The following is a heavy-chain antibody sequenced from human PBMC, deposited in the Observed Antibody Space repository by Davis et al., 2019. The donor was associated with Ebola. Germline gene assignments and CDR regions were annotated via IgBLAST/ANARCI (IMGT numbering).Heavy chain of an antibody. CDR2: MSAYNGNT. CDR3: ARGDLTGTFDY. CDR1: GYTFTSYD. J-gene: IGHJ4*02. V-gene: IGHV1-8*01. Sequence: AASVKVSCKASGYTFTSYDINWVRQATGQGLEWMGWMSAYNGNTNYAQKFQGRVTMTRNTSISTAYMELSSLRSEDTAVYYCARGDLTGTFDYWGQGTLVTVSS. D-gene: IGHD1-20*01.